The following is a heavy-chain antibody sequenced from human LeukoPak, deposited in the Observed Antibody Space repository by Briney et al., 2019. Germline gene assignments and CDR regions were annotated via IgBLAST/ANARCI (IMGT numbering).Heavy chain of an antibody. CDR3: ARDGTSTDDY. Sequence: ASVKVSCKTSGYTFSNFGINWVRQAPGQGLEWVGWISGNNDNPNYGQKFQGRLTVTTDTSTSTAYMELRNLRFDDTAVYYCARDGTSTDDYLGQGTLVTVSS. D-gene: IGHD2-2*01. V-gene: IGHV1-18*01. CDR2: ISGNNDNP. CDR1: GYTFSNFG. J-gene: IGHJ4*02.